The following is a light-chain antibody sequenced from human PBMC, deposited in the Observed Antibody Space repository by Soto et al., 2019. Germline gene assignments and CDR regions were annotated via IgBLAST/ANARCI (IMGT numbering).Light chain of an antibody. Sequence: EIVLTQSPGTLSLSPGERATLSCRASQSVSSSYLAWFQQKPGQAPRLLIYGASGRATGIPDRFSGSGSGTDFTITISRLEPEDFEVYYCQQYGSSPEITFGGGTKVEIK. J-gene: IGKJ4*01. V-gene: IGKV3-20*01. CDR1: QSVSSSY. CDR2: GAS. CDR3: QQYGSSPEIT.